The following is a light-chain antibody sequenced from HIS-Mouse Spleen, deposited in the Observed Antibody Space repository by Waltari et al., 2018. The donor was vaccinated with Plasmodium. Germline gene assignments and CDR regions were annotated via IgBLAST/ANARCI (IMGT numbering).Light chain of an antibody. CDR1: QGVSSN. CDR2: GAS. J-gene: IGKJ3*01. Sequence: EIVMSQSTATLSVSPGERATLSCRASQGVSSNLAWYQQKPGQAPRLLIYGASTRATGIPARVSGSGSGTERTLTISSLQSEDLSVYYCQQYNNWSFTFGPGTKVDIK. CDR3: QQYNNWSFT. V-gene: IGKV3-15*01.